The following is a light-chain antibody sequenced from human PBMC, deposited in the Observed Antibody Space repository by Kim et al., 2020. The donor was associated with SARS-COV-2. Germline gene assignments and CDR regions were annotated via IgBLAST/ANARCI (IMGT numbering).Light chain of an antibody. CDR2: LGS. CDR3: MHTLQSPWT. CDR1: RSLLHSNGYNY. J-gene: IGKJ1*01. V-gene: IGKV2-28*01. Sequence: DIVMTQSPLSLPVTPGEPASISCRSSRSLLHSNGYNYLDWFLQKPGQSPQLLIYLGSNRASGVPDRFSGSGSGTDFTLKISSVEAEDVGVYYCMHTLQSPWTFGQGTKVDIK.